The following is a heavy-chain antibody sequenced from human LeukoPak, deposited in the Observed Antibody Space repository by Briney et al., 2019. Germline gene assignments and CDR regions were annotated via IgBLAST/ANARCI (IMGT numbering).Heavy chain of an antibody. CDR1: GFTFSTYW. J-gene: IGHJ4*02. V-gene: IGHV3-7*01. D-gene: IGHD2-15*01. Sequence: QSGGSLRLSCVASGFTFSTYWMNWVRQAPGKGLERVGTISPDGSDEYYVDSVKGRFTISRDNAKTSLYLQINSLRADDTALYFCARGIVVVVGASAPFHYWGQGTLITVSS. CDR2: ISPDGSDE. CDR3: ARGIVVVVGASAPFHY.